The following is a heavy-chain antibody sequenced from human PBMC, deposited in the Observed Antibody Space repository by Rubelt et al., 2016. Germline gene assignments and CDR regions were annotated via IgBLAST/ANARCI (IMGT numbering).Heavy chain of an antibody. CDR1: GYTFTSYA. J-gene: IGHJ4*02. Sequence: QVQLVQSGAEVKKPGASVKVSCKASGYTFTSYAMHWVRQAPGQRLEWMGRIIPILGIANYAQKFPGRVTITADKSTSTAYMELSSLRSEDTAVYYCARDAGGNQRDGYWGQGTLVTVSS. D-gene: IGHD4-23*01. V-gene: IGHV1-69*04. CDR2: IIPILGIA. CDR3: ARDAGGNQRDGY.